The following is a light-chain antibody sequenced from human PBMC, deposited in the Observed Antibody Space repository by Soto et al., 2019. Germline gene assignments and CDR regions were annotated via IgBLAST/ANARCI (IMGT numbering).Light chain of an antibody. V-gene: IGKV3D-11*02. CDR3: QQRSNSHRT. CDR2: GAS. CDR1: QSISRY. Sequence: ELGMTQSPATLSGSPGGRDTLSCRSRQSISRYLAWFQQRPGQAPRLVIYGASNRAAGIPDRFSGRGSGTDFTLTISSLEPEDFAVYYCQQRSNSHRTFCQGTKVDIK. J-gene: IGKJ1*01.